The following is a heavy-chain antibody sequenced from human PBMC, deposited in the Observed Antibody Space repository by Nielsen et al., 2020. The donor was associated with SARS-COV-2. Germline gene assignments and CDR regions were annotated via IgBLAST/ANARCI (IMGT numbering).Heavy chain of an antibody. D-gene: IGHD4-17*01. CDR2: IKQDGSEK. CDR1: GFTFSNAW. CDR3: ARDWGATVTAGYYYYGMDV. V-gene: IGHV3-7*01. Sequence: GESLKISCAASGFTFSNAWMSWVRQAPGTGLEWVANIKQDGSEKYYVDSVKGRFTISRDNAKNSLYLQMKSLRAEDTAVYYCARDWGATVTAGYYYYGMDVWGQGTTVTVSS. J-gene: IGHJ6*02.